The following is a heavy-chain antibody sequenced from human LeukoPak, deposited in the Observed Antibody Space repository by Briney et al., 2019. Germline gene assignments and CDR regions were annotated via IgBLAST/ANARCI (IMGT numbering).Heavy chain of an antibody. CDR2: IYYSGST. CDR3: ARGGPGDY. Sequence: SETLSLTCTVSGGSISSHYWSWIRQPPGKGLEWIGYIYYSGSTNYNPSLKSRVTISVDTSKNQFSLKLSSVTAADTAVYYCARGGPGDYWGQGTLVTVSS. J-gene: IGHJ4*02. CDR1: GGSISSHY. V-gene: IGHV4-59*11. D-gene: IGHD3-16*01.